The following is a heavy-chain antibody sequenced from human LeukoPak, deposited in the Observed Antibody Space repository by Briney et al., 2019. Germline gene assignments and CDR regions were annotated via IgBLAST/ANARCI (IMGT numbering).Heavy chain of an antibody. CDR1: GGPISTHY. V-gene: IGHV4-59*11. CDR2: VYFTGTT. CDR3: ARGLRYSSGWYDYYMDV. J-gene: IGHJ6*03. Sequence: PETLSLTCSVSGGPISTHYWNWIRQAPGKGLEWIGYVYFTGTTNYNPNLTSRLTISVDTSKKQFSLNLTSVTAADTAVYYCARGLRYSSGWYDYYMDVWGKGTTVTVSS. D-gene: IGHD6-19*01.